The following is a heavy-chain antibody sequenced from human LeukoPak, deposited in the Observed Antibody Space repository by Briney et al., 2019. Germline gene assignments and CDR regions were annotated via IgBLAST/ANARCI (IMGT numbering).Heavy chain of an antibody. CDR3: ARAAGPSSRFDH. V-gene: IGHV4-30-2*01. Sequence: SETLSLTCVVAGGSISCGDCTWSWMRQPQGKGLVWIGHIYHRGSPHYNPTLNSRVNISVDRSTNQFSLNLSSVTATDTAVYYCARAAGPSSRFDHRGQGTLVTGSS. J-gene: IGHJ4*02. CDR1: GGSISCGDCT. CDR2: IYHRGSP. D-gene: IGHD3-10*01.